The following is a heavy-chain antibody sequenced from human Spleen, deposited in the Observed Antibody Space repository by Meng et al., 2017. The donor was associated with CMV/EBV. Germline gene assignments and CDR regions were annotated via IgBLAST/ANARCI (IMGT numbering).Heavy chain of an antibody. D-gene: IGHD2-21*02. CDR3: ARDALLLGVRARGPFDH. CDR1: GFTFSDYY. CDR2: ISGSGSAI. V-gene: IGHV3-11*01. J-gene: IGHJ4*02. Sequence: GESLKISCAASGFTFSDYYMAWIRQAPGKGLEWVSYISGSGSAIYYADSVKGRFTISRDNANNSLSLHMNSLRAEDAAVYYCARDALLLGVRARGPFDHWGRGTLVTVSS.